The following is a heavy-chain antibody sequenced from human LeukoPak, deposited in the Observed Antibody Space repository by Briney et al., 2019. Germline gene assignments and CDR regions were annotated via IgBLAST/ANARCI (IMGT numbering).Heavy chain of an antibody. CDR1: GFTFSSYW. D-gene: IGHD3-22*01. CDR2: ISGSGGST. CDR3: AKRGVVIRVILVGFHKEAYYFDS. Sequence: GGSLRLSCAASGFTFSSYWMHWVRQAPGKGLEWVAGISGSGGSTNYADSVKGRFTISRDNPKNTLFLQMKSLRAEDTAVYFCAKRGVVIRVILVGFHKEAYYFDSWGQGALVTVSS. V-gene: IGHV3-23*01. J-gene: IGHJ4*02.